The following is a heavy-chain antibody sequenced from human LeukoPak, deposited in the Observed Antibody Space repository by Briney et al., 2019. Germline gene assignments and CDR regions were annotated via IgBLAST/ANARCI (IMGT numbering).Heavy chain of an antibody. CDR3: ARRGDSYYGMDV. J-gene: IGHJ6*02. CDR1: GYSFTNYW. CDR2: IDPSDSYT. D-gene: IGHD1-26*01. V-gene: IGHV5-10-1*01. Sequence: GEALQISCKGSGYSFTNYWISWVRQMPGKGGEWMGRIDPSDSYTNYSPSFQGHVTISADKSISTAYLQWSSLKASDTAIYYCARRGDSYYGMDVWGQGTTVTVSS.